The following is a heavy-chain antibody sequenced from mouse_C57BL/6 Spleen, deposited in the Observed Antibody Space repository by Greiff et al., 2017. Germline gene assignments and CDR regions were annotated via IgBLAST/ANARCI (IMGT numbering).Heavy chain of an antibody. CDR1: GYTFTSYW. CDR2: IDPSDSYT. CDR3: ARGYGYDNYFDY. D-gene: IGHD2-2*01. V-gene: IGHV1-59*01. Sequence: QVQLQQPGAELVRPGPSVKLSCKASGYTFTSYWMHWVKQRPGQGLEWIGVIDPSDSYTNYNQKFKGKATLTVDTSSSTAYMQLSSLTSEDSAVYYCARGYGYDNYFDYWGQGTTLTVSS. J-gene: IGHJ2*01.